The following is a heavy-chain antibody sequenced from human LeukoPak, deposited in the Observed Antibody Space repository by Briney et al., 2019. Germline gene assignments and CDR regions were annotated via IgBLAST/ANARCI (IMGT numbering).Heavy chain of an antibody. CDR3: AKDGSYRHDAFDI. Sequence: GRSLRLSCAASGFTFDDYAMHWVRQAPGKSLEWVSGISWNSGSIGYADSVKGRFTISRDNAKNSLYLQMNSLRAEDTALYYCAKDGSYRHDAFDIWGQGTMVTVSS. J-gene: IGHJ3*02. D-gene: IGHD1-26*01. CDR1: GFTFDDYA. CDR2: ISWNSGSI. V-gene: IGHV3-9*01.